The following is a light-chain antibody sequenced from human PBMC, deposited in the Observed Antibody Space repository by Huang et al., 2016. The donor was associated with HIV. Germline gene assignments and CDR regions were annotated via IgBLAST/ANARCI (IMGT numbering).Light chain of an antibody. CDR1: QGLLYREKIY. CDR3: MQGKQLPYT. Sequence: DIVMTQTPLSLSVTPGQLASISCKSSQGLLYREKIYLYWYLQKPGQSPQLLIYELSNRFSGVPDRFSGSGSPTDFTLKISRVETEDVGVYYCMQGKQLPYTFGQGTKVEIK. V-gene: IGKV2-29*02. J-gene: IGKJ2*01. CDR2: ELS.